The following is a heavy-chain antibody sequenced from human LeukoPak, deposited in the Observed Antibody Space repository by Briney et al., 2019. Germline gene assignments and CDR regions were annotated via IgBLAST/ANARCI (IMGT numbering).Heavy chain of an antibody. CDR3: ARQATSIVGATTNWFDP. CDR1: GGTFSSYT. V-gene: IGHV1-69*02. D-gene: IGHD1-26*01. J-gene: IGHJ5*02. Sequence: SSVKVSCKASGGTFSSYTISWLRQAPGQGLEWMGRIIPILGIANYAQKFQGRVTITADKSTRTAYMELSSLRSEDTAVYYCARQATSIVGATTNWFDPWGQGTLVTVSS. CDR2: IIPILGIA.